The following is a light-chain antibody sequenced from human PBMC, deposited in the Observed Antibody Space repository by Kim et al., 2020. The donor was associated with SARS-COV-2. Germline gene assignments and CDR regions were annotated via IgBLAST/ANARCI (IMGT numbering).Light chain of an antibody. CDR1: QSISTW. CDR3: QHYNSYPIT. V-gene: IGKV1-5*03. J-gene: IGKJ2*01. CDR2: RTS. Sequence: SASVGDRVTITCRASQSISTWLAWYQQKPGNAPNLLIYRTSTLESGVPSRFSGSGSGTEFTLTISSLQPEDSATYYCQHYNSYPITFGQGTKVEI.